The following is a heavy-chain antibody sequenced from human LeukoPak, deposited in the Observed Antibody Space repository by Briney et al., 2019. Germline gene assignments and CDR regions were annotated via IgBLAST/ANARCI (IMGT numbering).Heavy chain of an antibody. CDR2: ISSSGSTI. CDR3: ARDIVGAGTPGGFVDY. CDR1: GFTFSSYE. D-gene: IGHD1-26*01. J-gene: IGHJ4*02. Sequence: GGSLRLSCAASGFTFSSYEINWVRQAPGKGLEWVSYISSSGSTIYYADSVKGRFTISRDNAKNSLYLQMNILRAEDTAVYYCARDIVGAGTPGGFVDYWGQGTLVTVSS. V-gene: IGHV3-48*03.